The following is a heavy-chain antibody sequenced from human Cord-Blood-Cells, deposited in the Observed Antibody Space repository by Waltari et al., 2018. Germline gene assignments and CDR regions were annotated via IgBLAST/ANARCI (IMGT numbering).Heavy chain of an antibody. V-gene: IGHV3-73*02. CDR1: GFTFSGSA. Sequence: EVQLVESGGGLVQPGGSLKLSCAASGFTFSGSAMHWVRQASGKGRELVGRIRSKANSYATAYAASVKGRFTISIDDSKNTAYLQMNSLKTEDTAVYYCTRHTVAGDYWGQGTLVTVSS. CDR3: TRHTVAGDY. CDR2: IRSKANSYAT. J-gene: IGHJ4*02. D-gene: IGHD6-19*01.